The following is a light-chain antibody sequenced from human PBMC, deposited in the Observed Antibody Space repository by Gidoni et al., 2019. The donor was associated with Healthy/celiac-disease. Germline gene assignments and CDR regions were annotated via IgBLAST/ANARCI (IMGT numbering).Light chain of an antibody. CDR3: CSYAGRALV. J-gene: IGLJ1*01. Sequence: QSALTQPASVSGSPGQSITISYQQHPGKAPKLMIYEVSKRPSGVSNRFSGSKSGNTASLTISGLRAEDEADYYCCSYAGRALVFGTGTKVTVL. V-gene: IGLV2-23*02. CDR2: EVS.